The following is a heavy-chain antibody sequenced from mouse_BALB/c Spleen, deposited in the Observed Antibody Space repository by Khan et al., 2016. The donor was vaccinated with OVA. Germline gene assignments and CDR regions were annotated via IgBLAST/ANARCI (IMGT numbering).Heavy chain of an antibody. V-gene: IGHV2-2*01. J-gene: IGHJ3*01. CDR2: IRSAGKT. Sequence: QVQRKQSGPGLVRPSQTLSITCTVPGSPLTTNGVHWVRQSPGKGLEWLGVIRSAGKTENTAAFISRLSITKDKSKSQVFIKMNSLQADDTAMSYCARNAYVYDFAYWGQGTLVTVSA. CDR1: GSPLTTNG. D-gene: IGHD2-2*01. CDR3: ARNAYVYDFAY.